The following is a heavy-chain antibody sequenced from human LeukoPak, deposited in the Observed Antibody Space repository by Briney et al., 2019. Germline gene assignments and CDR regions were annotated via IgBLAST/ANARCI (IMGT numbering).Heavy chain of an antibody. CDR3: AKDGANYAKDY. CDR2: IPDDGINK. D-gene: IGHD2-2*01. V-gene: IGHV3-30*02. J-gene: IGHJ4*02. Sequence: PGGSLRLSCVATGFSFSKYGMHWIRQAPGKGLEWVAYIPDDGINKSYAASVKGRFTISRDDSKHTLYLQMTSLRAEDTAVFYCAKDGANYAKDYWGQGTLVTVSS. CDR1: GFSFSKYG.